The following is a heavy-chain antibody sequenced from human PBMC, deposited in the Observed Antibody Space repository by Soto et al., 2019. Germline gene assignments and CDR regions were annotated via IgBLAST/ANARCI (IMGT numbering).Heavy chain of an antibody. V-gene: IGHV1-18*01. Sequence: ASVKVSCKASGYTFTSYSITWVRQAPGRGLEWVGRITVYNGNTDNAQKFQGRVSMTTDTSTSTAFMELRSLRSDDTAVYYCARGYYDSSGYYYRYWGQGTLVTVSS. D-gene: IGHD3-22*01. J-gene: IGHJ1*01. CDR2: ITVYNGNT. CDR1: GYTFTSYS. CDR3: ARGYYDSSGYYYRY.